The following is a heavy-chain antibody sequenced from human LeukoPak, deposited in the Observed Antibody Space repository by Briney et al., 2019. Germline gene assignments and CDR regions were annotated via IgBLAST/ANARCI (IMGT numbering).Heavy chain of an antibody. CDR3: ARFGSSTWYKGAFDI. Sequence: KPSETLSLTCAFYGVSFIGYYWGWIRQPQGKGLDWIWEIVHGGNTKYNPSLKSRVTISVDTSKNQFSLNLTSVTAADTAVYYCARFGSSTWYKGAFDIWGQGTMVTVAS. D-gene: IGHD1-1*01. V-gene: IGHV4-34*12. CDR1: GVSFIGYY. CDR2: IVHGGNT. J-gene: IGHJ3*02.